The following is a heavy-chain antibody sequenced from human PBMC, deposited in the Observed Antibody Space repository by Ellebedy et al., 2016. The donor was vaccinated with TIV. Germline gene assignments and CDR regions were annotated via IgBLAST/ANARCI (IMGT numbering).Heavy chain of an antibody. Sequence: MPSETLSLTCDVSTGSITSSNWWSWIRQSPGKGLEWIGETQYRGNTNYHPSLKSRVTISVDKSRDQISLRLNSVTAADTAVYYCARAGGYKGYLGYWGQGTLVTVSS. CDR1: TGSITSSNW. CDR3: ARAGGYKGYLGY. V-gene: IGHV4-4*02. J-gene: IGHJ4*02. D-gene: IGHD3-10*01. CDR2: TQYRGNT.